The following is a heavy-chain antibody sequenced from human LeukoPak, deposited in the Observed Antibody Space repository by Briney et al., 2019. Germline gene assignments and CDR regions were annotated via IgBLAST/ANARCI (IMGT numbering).Heavy chain of an antibody. Sequence: KPSETLSLTCAVYGGSFSGYYWSWIRQPPGKGLEWIGEINHSGSTNYNPSLKSRVTISVDTSKNQFSLKLSSVTAADTAVYYCARAGAPAQIDYWGQGTLVTVSS. V-gene: IGHV4-34*01. CDR3: ARAGAPAQIDY. J-gene: IGHJ4*02. CDR2: INHSGST. D-gene: IGHD1-26*01. CDR1: GGSFSGYY.